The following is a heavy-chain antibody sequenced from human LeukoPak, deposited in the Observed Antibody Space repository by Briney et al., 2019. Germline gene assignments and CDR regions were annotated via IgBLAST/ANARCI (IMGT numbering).Heavy chain of an antibody. V-gene: IGHV3-21*01. CDR3: ARGGGNSAVFDY. CDR1: GFTFSSYS. J-gene: IGHJ4*02. CDR2: ISSSSSYI. Sequence: GGSLRLSCAASGFTFSSYSMNWVRQAPGKGLEWVSSISSSSSYIYYADSVKGRFTISRDNAKNSLYLQMNSLRAEDTAVYYCARGGGNSAVFDYWGQGTLVTVSS. D-gene: IGHD1-7*01.